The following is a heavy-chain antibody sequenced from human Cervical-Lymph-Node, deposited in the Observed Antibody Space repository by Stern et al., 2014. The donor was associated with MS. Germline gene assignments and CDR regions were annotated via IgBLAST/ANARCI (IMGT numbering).Heavy chain of an antibody. CDR2: ITNVGST. Sequence: EVQLEESGGGVIQPGGSLRLSCTASGFTVSRDYMTWVRQAPRKGLEWVSLITNVGSTFYTDSVKGRFTISRDDSKNTVYLHMTSLRAEDTAMYYCARDTSSPERSDWWGQGTLVTVSS. V-gene: IGHV3-53*01. J-gene: IGHJ4*02. CDR3: ARDTSSPERSDW. CDR1: GFTVSRDY. D-gene: IGHD1-1*01.